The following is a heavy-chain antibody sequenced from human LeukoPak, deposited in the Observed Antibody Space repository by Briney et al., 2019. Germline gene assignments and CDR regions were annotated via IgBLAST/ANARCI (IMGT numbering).Heavy chain of an antibody. D-gene: IGHD3-10*01. CDR3: AREPRGDFDY. V-gene: IGHV4-38-2*02. CDR1: GYSISSGYY. Sequence: SETLSLTCTVSGYSISSGYYWGWIRQPPGQGLEWIGSIYHSGSTYYNPSLKSRVTISVDTSKNQFSLKLSSVTAADTAVYYCAREPRGDFDYWGQGTLVTVSS. CDR2: IYHSGST. J-gene: IGHJ4*02.